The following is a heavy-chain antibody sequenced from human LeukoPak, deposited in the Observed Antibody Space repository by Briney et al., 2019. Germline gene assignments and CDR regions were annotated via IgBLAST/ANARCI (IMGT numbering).Heavy chain of an antibody. V-gene: IGHV3-21*01. CDR2: ISYSSSYI. CDR3: AKDYSKTTYYGSGTYYRPNWFDP. D-gene: IGHD3-10*01. CDR1: GFIFSSHS. Sequence: KAGGSLRLSCAASGFIFSSHSMSWVRQAPGKGLEWVSSISYSSSYIKYADLVKGRISISRDNAKNSLFLQMNSLRAEDTAVYYCAKDYSKTTYYGSGTYYRPNWFDPWGQGTLVTVSS. J-gene: IGHJ5*02.